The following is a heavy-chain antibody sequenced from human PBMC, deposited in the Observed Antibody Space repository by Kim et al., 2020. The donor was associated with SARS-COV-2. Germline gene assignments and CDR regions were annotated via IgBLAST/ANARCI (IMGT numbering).Heavy chain of an antibody. J-gene: IGHJ4*02. V-gene: IGHV3-23*03. CDR3: AKNPALEMATTVYFDY. Sequence: KGRFTNSRDNSKNTLYLQMNSLRAEDTAVYYCAKNPALEMATTVYFDYWGQGTLVTVSS. D-gene: IGHD5-12*01.